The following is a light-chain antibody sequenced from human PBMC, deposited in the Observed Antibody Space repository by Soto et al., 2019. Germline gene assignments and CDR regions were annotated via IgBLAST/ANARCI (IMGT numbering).Light chain of an antibody. CDR2: EVS. J-gene: IGLJ1*01. Sequence: QSALTQPASVSGSPGQSITISCTGTSSDVGGYNYVSWYQQHPGKTPKLMIYEVSNRPSGVSNRFSGPKSGNTASLYISGLQAEDEADYYCSSYTSSSTLYVFGTGTKVTGL. V-gene: IGLV2-14*01. CDR3: SSYTSSSTLYV. CDR1: SSDVGGYNY.